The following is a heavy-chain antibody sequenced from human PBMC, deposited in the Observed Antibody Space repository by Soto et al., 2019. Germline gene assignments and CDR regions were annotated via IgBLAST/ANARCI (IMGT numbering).Heavy chain of an antibody. Sequence: QLQLQESGPGLVKPSETLSLTCTVSGGSISSSSYYWGWIRQPPGKGLEWIGSIYYSGSTYYNPSLRSRVTLSVDTSKNQFSLKLSSVTAADTAVYYCVQRSPSGSYWGYFDYWGQGTLVTVSS. D-gene: IGHD1-26*01. CDR3: VQRSPSGSYWGYFDY. V-gene: IGHV4-39*01. J-gene: IGHJ4*02. CDR2: IYYSGST. CDR1: GGSISSSSYY.